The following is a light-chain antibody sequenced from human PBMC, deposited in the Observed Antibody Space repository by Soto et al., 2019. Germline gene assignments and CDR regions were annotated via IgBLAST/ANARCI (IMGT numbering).Light chain of an antibody. V-gene: IGKV3-15*01. J-gene: IGKJ5*01. CDR2: GAS. CDR3: QQYDQWPIT. CDR1: QSVSNN. Sequence: EIVLTQSPGTLSLSPGEKASLSWRASQSVSNNYLAWYQQKPGQAPRLLIYGASARALGIPDRFSGSGSGTEFSFTVTSLQSEDFAVYYCQQYDQWPITFGQGTRLAI.